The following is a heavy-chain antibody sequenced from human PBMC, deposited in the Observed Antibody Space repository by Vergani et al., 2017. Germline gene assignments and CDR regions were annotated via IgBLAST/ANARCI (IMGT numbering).Heavy chain of an antibody. J-gene: IGHJ3*02. D-gene: IGHD3-10*01. V-gene: IGHV4-39*07. CDR1: GGSISSSCYY. CDR2: IYYSGST. CDR3: ERDLIGDDAFDI. Sequence: QLQLQESGPGLVKPSETLSLTCTVSGGSISSSCYYWGWIRQPRGKGLEWIGCIYYSGSTYYNPSLKSRVTISVDTSKNQFSLKLSSVTAADTAVYYCERDLIGDDAFDIWGQGTMVTVSS.